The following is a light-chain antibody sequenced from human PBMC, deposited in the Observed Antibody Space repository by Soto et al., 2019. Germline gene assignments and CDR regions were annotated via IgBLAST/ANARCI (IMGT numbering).Light chain of an antibody. CDR1: QSISSW. Sequence: DIQMTQSPSTLSASVGDRVTITCRASQSISSWLAWYQQKPGKAPKLLIYDASSLESGVPSRFSGSGSGTEFTLTISSLQPDDFATYYCQQYDMFGPGTKVDNK. CDR3: QQYDM. V-gene: IGKV1-5*01. CDR2: DAS. J-gene: IGKJ1*01.